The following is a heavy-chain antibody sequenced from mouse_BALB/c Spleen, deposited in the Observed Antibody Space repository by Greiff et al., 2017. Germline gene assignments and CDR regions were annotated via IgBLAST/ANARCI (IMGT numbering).Heavy chain of an antibody. J-gene: IGHJ4*01. D-gene: IGHD2-5*01. Sequence: EVHLVESGGGLVQPGGSRKLSCAASGFTFSSFGMHWVRQAPEKGLEWVAYISSGSSTIYYADTVKGRFTISRDNPKNTLFLQMTSLRSEDTAMYYCARESNYYGMDYWGQGTSVTVSS. CDR3: ARESNYYGMDY. V-gene: IGHV5-17*02. CDR1: GFTFSSFG. CDR2: ISSGSSTI.